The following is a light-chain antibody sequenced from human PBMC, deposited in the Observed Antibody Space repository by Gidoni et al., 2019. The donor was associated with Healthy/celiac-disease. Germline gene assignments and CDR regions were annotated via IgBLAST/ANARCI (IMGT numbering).Light chain of an antibody. J-gene: IGKJ2*01. V-gene: IGKV1-39*01. CDR2: AAS. CDR1: QSISSY. CDR3: QQSYSTPMYT. Sequence: DIQMTQSPSSLSASVGERITITCLASQSISSYLNWYQQKPGKAPKLLIYAASSLQSGVPSRFSCSVSGTDFTLTISSLQPEDFATYYCQQSYSTPMYTFGQGTKLEIK.